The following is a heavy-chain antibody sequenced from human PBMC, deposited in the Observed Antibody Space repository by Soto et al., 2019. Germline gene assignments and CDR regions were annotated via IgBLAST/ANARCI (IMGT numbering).Heavy chain of an antibody. CDR1: GGSFSDYY. Sequence: SQTLSVTSAVYGGSFSDYYWTWIRQPPGTGLEWIGEINHSGSTNYNPSLKRRVTISVDTSKNQFSLKLTSVTAADTAVYYCARDKITGLFDYWGQGTLVTVSS. J-gene: IGHJ4*02. V-gene: IGHV4-34*01. D-gene: IGHD2-8*02. CDR2: INHSGST. CDR3: ARDKITGLFDY.